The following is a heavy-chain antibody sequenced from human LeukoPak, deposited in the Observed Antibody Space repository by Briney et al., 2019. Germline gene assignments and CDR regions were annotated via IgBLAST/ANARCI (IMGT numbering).Heavy chain of an antibody. CDR2: IYYSGST. CDR1: GGSISSSSYY. D-gene: IGHD6-19*01. J-gene: IGHJ4*02. Sequence: SETLSLTCTVSGGSISSSSYYWGWIRQPPGKGLEWIGSIYYSGSTYYNPSLKRRVTISVDTSKNHFSLKLSAVTAADTAVYYGARQGSGWYGVDYWGQGTLVTVSS. CDR3: ARQGSGWYGVDY. V-gene: IGHV4-39*01.